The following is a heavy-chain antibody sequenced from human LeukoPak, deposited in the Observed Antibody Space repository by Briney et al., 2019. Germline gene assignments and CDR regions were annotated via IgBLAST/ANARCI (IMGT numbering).Heavy chain of an antibody. J-gene: IGHJ4*02. CDR2: ITWNSGSI. CDR3: AKDPAIRAYYFDY. D-gene: IGHD5-24*01. Sequence: GGSLRLSCAASGFTFDDYAMHWVRHAPGKGLEWVSGITWNSGSIGYADSVKGRFTISRDNSKNTLYLQMNSLRAEDTAVYYCAKDPAIRAYYFDYWGQGTLVTVSS. V-gene: IGHV3-9*01. CDR1: GFTFDDYA.